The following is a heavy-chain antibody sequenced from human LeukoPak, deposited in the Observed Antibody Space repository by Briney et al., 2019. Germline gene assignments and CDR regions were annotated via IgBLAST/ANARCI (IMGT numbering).Heavy chain of an antibody. Sequence: PSETLSLTCTVSGGSISTSSSYWAWIRQPPGKGLEWIGSIYYYGSTYYNPSLKTRTTISADTSKKQFSLRLRSVTAADTAVYYCARYYCGGDCYSGYFDYWGQGALVTVSS. J-gene: IGHJ4*02. CDR2: IYYYGST. CDR1: GGSISTSSSY. D-gene: IGHD2-21*02. CDR3: ARYYCGGDCYSGYFDY. V-gene: IGHV4-39*01.